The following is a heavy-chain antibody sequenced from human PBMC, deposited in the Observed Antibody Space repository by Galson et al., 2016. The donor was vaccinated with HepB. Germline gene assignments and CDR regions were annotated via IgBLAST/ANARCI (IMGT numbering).Heavy chain of an antibody. Sequence: SLRLSCAASGFPFSSYAMNWVRQAPGKGLEWVSGISGGGGNTYYADSVKGRFTISRDNSKNTVYLQMNSLRAEDTAVYYCARIPAIVVVIMVYFDYWGQGTLVTVSS. D-gene: IGHD3-22*01. CDR3: ARIPAIVVVIMVYFDY. V-gene: IGHV3-23*01. J-gene: IGHJ4*02. CDR1: GFPFSSYA. CDR2: ISGGGGNT.